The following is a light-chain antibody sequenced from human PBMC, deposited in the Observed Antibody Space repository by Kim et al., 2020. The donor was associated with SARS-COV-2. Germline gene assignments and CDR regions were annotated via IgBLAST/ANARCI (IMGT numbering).Light chain of an antibody. Sequence: APGKTARITCGGNNIGSKSVPWYQQKPGQAPVLVIYYDSDRPSGIPERFSGSNSGNTATLTISRVEAGDEADYYCQVWDSSSDLAVFGGGTQLTVL. J-gene: IGLJ7*01. V-gene: IGLV3-21*04. CDR1: NIGSKS. CDR2: YDS. CDR3: QVWDSSSDLAV.